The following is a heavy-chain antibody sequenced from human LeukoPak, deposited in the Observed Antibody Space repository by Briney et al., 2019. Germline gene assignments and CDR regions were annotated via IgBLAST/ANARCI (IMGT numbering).Heavy chain of an antibody. CDR2: FYRGGST. CDR1: GFTVSSND. J-gene: IGHJ5*02. Sequence: GGSLRLSCAASGFTVSSNDMSWVRQAPGKGLEWVSVFYRGGSTYHADSVKGRFTSSRDNAKNTLYLQMNSLRVEDTAVYYCARDINWALGNPWGQGTLVIVSS. D-gene: IGHD1-1*01. V-gene: IGHV3-66*01. CDR3: ARDINWALGNP.